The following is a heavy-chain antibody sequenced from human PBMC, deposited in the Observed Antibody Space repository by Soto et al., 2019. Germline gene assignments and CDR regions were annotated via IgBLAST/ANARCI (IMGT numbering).Heavy chain of an antibody. J-gene: IGHJ4*02. CDR2: IGSDGTAI. D-gene: IGHD6-19*01. CDR1: GFTFNSYA. CDR3: GRPGLTVPGTRYFDH. Sequence: EVQLLESGGAFVQPGGSLRLSCAASGFTFNSYAMSWVRQAPGKGLEWVSAIGSDGTAIQYADSVKGRFTISKDNSNDMLYLQMNSLRAEDTAVYYCGRPGLTVPGTRYFDHWGQGALVTVSS. V-gene: IGHV3-23*05.